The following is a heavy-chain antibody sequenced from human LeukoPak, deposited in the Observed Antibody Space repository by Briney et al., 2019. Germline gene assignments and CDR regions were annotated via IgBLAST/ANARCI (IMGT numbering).Heavy chain of an antibody. CDR2: TRNKANSYTT. V-gene: IGHV3-72*01. D-gene: IGHD3-22*01. J-gene: IGHJ3*02. Sequence: GGSLRLSCAASGFTFSSYWMSWVRQAPGKGLEWVGRTRNKANSYTTEYAASVKGRFTISRDDSKNSLYLQMNSLKTEDTAVYYCARITYYYDSSGYSDAFDIWGQGTMVTVSS. CDR1: GFTFSSYW. CDR3: ARITYYYDSSGYSDAFDI.